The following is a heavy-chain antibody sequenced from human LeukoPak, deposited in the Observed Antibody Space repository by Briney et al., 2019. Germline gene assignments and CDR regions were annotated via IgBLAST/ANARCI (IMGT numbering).Heavy chain of an antibody. V-gene: IGHV4-59*12. Sequence: PSETLSLTCTVSGGSTSSYYWSWIRQPPGKGLEWIGSIYYSGSTYYNPSLKSRVTISVDTSENQFSLKLSSVTAADTAVYYCTRGAGFGYYYMDVWGKGTTVTVSS. CDR2: IYYSGST. J-gene: IGHJ6*03. D-gene: IGHD3-10*01. CDR1: GGSTSSYY. CDR3: TRGAGFGYYYMDV.